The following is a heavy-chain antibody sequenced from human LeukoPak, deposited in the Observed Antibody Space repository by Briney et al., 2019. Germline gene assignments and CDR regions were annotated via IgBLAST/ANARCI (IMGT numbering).Heavy chain of an antibody. Sequence: PGGSLRLSCVGSGFTFKNYVMNWVRQAPGKGLEWLATIYGSGVSISYADSVKGRFTISRDNSNNTLYLQMNSLRAEDTAMYYCAKDLGWELPAEAYWGQGILLTVSS. CDR2: IYGSGVSI. J-gene: IGHJ4*02. CDR3: AKDLGWELPAEAY. V-gene: IGHV3-23*01. D-gene: IGHD1-26*01. CDR1: GFTFKNYV.